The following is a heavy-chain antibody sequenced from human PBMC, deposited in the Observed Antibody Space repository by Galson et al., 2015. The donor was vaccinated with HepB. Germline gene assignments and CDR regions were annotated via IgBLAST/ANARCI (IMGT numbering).Heavy chain of an antibody. CDR3: ARVSLCDIWTYDAFDI. CDR1: GFSFSNYR. V-gene: IGHV3-33*08. D-gene: IGHD3-9*01. Sequence: LRLSCATSGFSFSNYRMHWVRQAPGKGLEWVALIWYDGSKKYYADSVKGRFTISRDNSKSTLYLQINSLRAEDTAVYYCARVSLCDIWTYDAFDIWGQGTMVTVSS. CDR2: IWYDGSKK. J-gene: IGHJ3*02.